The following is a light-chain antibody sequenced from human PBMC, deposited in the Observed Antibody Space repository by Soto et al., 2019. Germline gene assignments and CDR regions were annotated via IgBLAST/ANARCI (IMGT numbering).Light chain of an antibody. J-gene: IGKJ4*01. CDR3: PQYGSSTLT. Sequence: EIVLTLSPGTLSLSTGQRATLSCSTSQSVSKNYLAWYQQKXGKAPRLLIYGASSRDTGIPERFSGSGSGTEFTLTISRLQPEDFAVYYCPQYGSSTLTFGGGTKVDIK. V-gene: IGKV3-20*01. CDR2: GAS. CDR1: QSVSKNY.